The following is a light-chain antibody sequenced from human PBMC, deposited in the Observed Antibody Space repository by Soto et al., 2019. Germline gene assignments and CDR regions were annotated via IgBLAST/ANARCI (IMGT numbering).Light chain of an antibody. CDR2: STS. CDR1: QSVGGS. Sequence: ETVLTQSPGTLSLSPGERATLSCRASQSVGGSLAWYQQKPGQAPRLLIYSTSSRATGIPDRFSGSGSGTDFTLTISRLEPEDFAVYYCQQYGNSPWTFGQGTKVDIK. J-gene: IGKJ1*01. CDR3: QQYGNSPWT. V-gene: IGKV3-20*01.